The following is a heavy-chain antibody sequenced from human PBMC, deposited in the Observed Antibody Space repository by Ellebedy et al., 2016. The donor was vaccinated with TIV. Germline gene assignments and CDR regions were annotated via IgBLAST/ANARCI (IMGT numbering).Heavy chain of an antibody. CDR1: GFPFPDYA. CDR2: ISIAGNRE. V-gene: IGHV3-30-3*01. D-gene: IGHD4-23*01. J-gene: IGHJ4*02. CDR3: AREGNPRWWELPY. Sequence: GESLKISCAAAGFPFPDYAMPWLRQAPGKGLERVAVISIAGNREHYADSVVGRFTISRDNSKGTVFLQMNSLRDEDTALYYCAREGNPRWWELPYWGQGTLVTVSS.